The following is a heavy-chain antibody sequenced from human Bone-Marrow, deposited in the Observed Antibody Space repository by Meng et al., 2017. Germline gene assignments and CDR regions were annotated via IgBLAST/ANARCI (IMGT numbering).Heavy chain of an antibody. CDR2: IYNSGSN. Sequence: QVQLQESGPGLVKPSQTLSLTCTVSGGSISSGDYYWSWSRQPPGKGLEWIGYIYNSGSNYYNPSLKSRVTISVDTSKNQFSLKLRFVTAADTAVYYCAREGRSHQVGVSVYWGQGNLVTVSS. D-gene: IGHD2-21*01. V-gene: IGHV4-30-4*01. CDR1: GGSISSGDYY. J-gene: IGHJ4*02. CDR3: AREGRSHQVGVSVY.